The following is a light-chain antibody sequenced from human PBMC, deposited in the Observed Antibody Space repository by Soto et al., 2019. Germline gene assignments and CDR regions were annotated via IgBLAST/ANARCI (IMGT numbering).Light chain of an antibody. J-gene: IGKJ2*01. CDR1: QSISNY. CDR3: QQSYSTPYT. CDR2: IAS. V-gene: IGKV1-39*01. Sequence: DTHMTQSPSSLSASVGDRVTITCRASQSISNYLNWYQQKPRKAPNLLIYIASNLHSGVPSRFSGSGSGTDFTLTISSLQPEDFATYYCQQSYSTPYTFGQGTKVDIK.